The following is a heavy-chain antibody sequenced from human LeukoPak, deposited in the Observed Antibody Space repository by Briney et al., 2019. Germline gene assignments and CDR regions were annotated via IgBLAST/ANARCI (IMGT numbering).Heavy chain of an antibody. CDR3: ARTYCSSTSCSANWFDP. CDR2: ISYDGSNK. D-gene: IGHD2-2*01. J-gene: IGHJ5*02. CDR1: GFTFSSYA. Sequence: GGSLRLSCAASGFTFSSYAMHWVRQAPGKGLEWVAVISYDGSNKYYADSVKGRFTISRDNSKNTLYLQMNSLRAEDTAVYYCARTYCSSTSCSANWFDPWGQGTLVTVSS. V-gene: IGHV3-30-3*01.